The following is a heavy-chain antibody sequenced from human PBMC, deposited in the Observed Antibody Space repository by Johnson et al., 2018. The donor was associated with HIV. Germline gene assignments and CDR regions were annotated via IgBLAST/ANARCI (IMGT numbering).Heavy chain of an antibody. D-gene: IGHD3-10*01. V-gene: IGHV3-9*01. CDR3: AKDIDGLLWFIYAFDI. J-gene: IGHJ3*02. CDR2: ISWYSGSI. Sequence: VQLVESGGGVVQPGRSLRLSCAASGFTFDDYAMHWVRQAPGKGRERVSGISWYSGSIGYADSVKGRFTISRDNAKNSLYLKMNSLRAEDTALYYCAKDIDGLLWFIYAFDICGQGTMVTVSS. CDR1: GFTFDDYA.